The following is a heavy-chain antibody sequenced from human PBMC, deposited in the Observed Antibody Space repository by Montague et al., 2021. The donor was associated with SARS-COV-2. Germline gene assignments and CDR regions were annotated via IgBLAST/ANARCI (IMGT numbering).Heavy chain of an antibody. D-gene: IGHD4-17*01. CDR2: IKQDGSEK. V-gene: IGHV3-7*03. CDR1: GFTFSSYW. J-gene: IGHJ5*02. Sequence: SLRLSCAASGFTFSSYWMSWVRQAPGKGLEWVANIKQDGSEKYSVDSVKGRFTISRDNAKNSLYLQMNSLRAEDTAVYYCARNRIKYGPYKWFDPWGQGTLVTVSS. CDR3: ARNRIKYGPYKWFDP.